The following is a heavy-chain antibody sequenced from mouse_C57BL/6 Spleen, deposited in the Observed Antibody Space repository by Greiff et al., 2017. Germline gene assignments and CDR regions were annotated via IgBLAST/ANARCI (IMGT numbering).Heavy chain of an antibody. V-gene: IGHV1-54*01. CDR1: GYAFTNYL. D-gene: IGHD1-1*01. Sequence: VQLQQSGAELVRPGTSVKVSCKASGYAFTNYLIEWVKQRPGQGLEWIGVINPGSGGTNYNEKFKGKATLTADKSSSTAYMQLSSLTSEDSAVYLCARRDGSSYSWGQGTTLTVSS. CDR3: ARRDGSSYS. CDR2: INPGSGGT. J-gene: IGHJ2*01.